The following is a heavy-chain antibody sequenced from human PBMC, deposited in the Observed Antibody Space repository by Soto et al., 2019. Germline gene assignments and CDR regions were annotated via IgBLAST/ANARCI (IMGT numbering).Heavy chain of an antibody. D-gene: IGHD4-17*01. CDR2: INHSGST. CDR3: ARDNYGDYVFGDY. Sequence: PSETLSLTCAVYGGSFSGYYWSWIRQPPGKGLEWIGEINHSGSTNYNPSLKGRVTISVDTSKNQFSLKLSSVTAADTAVYYCARDNYGDYVFGDYWGQGTLVTVSS. V-gene: IGHV4-34*01. CDR1: GGSFSGYY. J-gene: IGHJ4*02.